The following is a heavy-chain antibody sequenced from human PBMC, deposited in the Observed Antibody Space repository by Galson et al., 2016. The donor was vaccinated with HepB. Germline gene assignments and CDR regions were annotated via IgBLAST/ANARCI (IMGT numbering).Heavy chain of an antibody. CDR1: GFTFSNYY. V-gene: IGHV3-11*03. CDR2: ISNSGSYT. J-gene: IGHJ2*01. Sequence: SLRLSCAASGFTFSNYYMSWIRQSPGKRLEWVSYISNSGSYTKYADSVKGRFTISRDNAKNSLYLRMNSLRAEDTAVYYCASSNKLRYYYGSEHWYFDLWGRGTLVAVSS. CDR3: ASSNKLRYYYGSEHWYFDL. D-gene: IGHD3-10*01.